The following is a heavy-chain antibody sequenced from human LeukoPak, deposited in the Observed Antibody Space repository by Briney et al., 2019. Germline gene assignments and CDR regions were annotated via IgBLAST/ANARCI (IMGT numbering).Heavy chain of an antibody. J-gene: IGHJ4*02. CDR2: IHHSGST. Sequence: PSETLSLTCTVSGYSISRGYHWGWIRQPPGKGLEWIGGIHHSGSTYYNTSLRSRVTISVDTPKNQFSLKLSSVTAADTAVYYCARIDWVFDYWGKGILVTVSS. V-gene: IGHV4-38-2*02. CDR1: GYSISRGYH. CDR3: ARIDWVFDY. D-gene: IGHD3-9*01.